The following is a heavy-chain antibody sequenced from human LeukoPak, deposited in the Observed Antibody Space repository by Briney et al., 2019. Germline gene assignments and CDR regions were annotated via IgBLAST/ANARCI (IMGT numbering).Heavy chain of an antibody. CDR2: INHSGST. D-gene: IGHD2-21*02. J-gene: IGHJ6*03. Sequence: SETLSLTCAVYGESFSGFHWSWIRQAPGMGLEWIGEINHSGSTNYSASLKSRVTISVDTSKNQFSLKLSSVTAADTAVYYCARLVAYCGGDCYPPLYYYYYYMDVWGKGTTVTISS. CDR1: GESFSGFH. CDR3: ARLVAYCGGDCYPPLYYYYYYMDV. V-gene: IGHV4-34*01.